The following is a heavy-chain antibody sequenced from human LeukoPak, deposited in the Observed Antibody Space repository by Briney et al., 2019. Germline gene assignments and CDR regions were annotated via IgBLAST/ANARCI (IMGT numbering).Heavy chain of an antibody. Sequence: GGSLRLSCAASGFTFSSYGMHWVRQAPGKGLEWVAFIRYDGSNKYYADSVKGRFTISRDNSKNTLYLQMNSLRAEDTAVYYCARDYYGSGSYPKYNWLDPWGQGTLVTVSS. CDR1: GFTFSSYG. D-gene: IGHD3-10*01. V-gene: IGHV3-30*02. J-gene: IGHJ5*02. CDR3: ARDYYGSGSYPKYNWLDP. CDR2: IRYDGSNK.